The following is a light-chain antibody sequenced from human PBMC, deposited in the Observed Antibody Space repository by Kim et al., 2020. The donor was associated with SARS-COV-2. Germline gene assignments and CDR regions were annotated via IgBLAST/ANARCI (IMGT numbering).Light chain of an antibody. CDR3: QQYDSLPST. V-gene: IGKV3-20*01. CDR2: GAS. J-gene: IGKJ1*01. CDR1: QSVSSNF. Sequence: SPGESATLSCRASQSVSSNFLAWYRQKPGQAPRLLIYGASTRATGIPDRFSGSGSGTDFTLTISRLEPEDFAVYYCQQYDSLPSTFGQGTKVDIK.